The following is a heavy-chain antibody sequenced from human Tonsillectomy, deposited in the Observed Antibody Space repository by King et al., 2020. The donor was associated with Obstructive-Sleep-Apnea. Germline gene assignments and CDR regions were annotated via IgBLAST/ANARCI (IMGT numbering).Heavy chain of an antibody. D-gene: IGHD2-15*01. CDR3: AREKSYCSGRRCQSDAFDI. CDR1: GGSVSSGGYF. V-gene: IGHV4-31*03. CDR2: MYGRETT. Sequence: VQLQESGPRLVKPSQTLSLSCTVPGGSVSSGGYFWSWIRQRPGQGLEWIGFMYGRETTNYNPSLKGRTTISIDRSRHQFSLSLTSVTAADTAVYYCAREKSYCSGRRCQSDAFDIWGQGTAVIVSS. J-gene: IGHJ3*02.